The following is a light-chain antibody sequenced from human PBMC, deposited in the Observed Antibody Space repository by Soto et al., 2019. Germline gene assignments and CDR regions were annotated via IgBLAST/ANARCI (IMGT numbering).Light chain of an antibody. Sequence: DIQMTQSPFSLSASVGYRVTITCRASQSISSYLNWYQQKPGKAPKLLIYAASSLQSGVPSRFSGSGSGTDFTLTISSLQPEDFATYYCQQSYSTPRTFGQGTKVEI. CDR3: QQSYSTPRT. V-gene: IGKV1-39*01. CDR1: QSISSY. CDR2: AAS. J-gene: IGKJ1*01.